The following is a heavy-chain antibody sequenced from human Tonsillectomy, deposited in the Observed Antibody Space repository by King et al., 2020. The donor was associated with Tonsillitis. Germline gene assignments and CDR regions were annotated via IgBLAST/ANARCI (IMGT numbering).Heavy chain of an antibody. D-gene: IGHD3-22*01. J-gene: IGHJ4*02. Sequence: QLVQSGGGLVKPGGSLRLSCAASGFTFSNYSMNWVRQAPGKGLEWVSSINSSSSYIYYADSVKGRFTISRDNAKNSLYLQMNSLRAEDTAVYYCARDLEKSTQYYESSGFGVWGQGTLVTVSS. CDR3: ARDLEKSTQYYESSGFGV. CDR1: GFTFSNYS. V-gene: IGHV3-21*01. CDR2: INSSSSYI.